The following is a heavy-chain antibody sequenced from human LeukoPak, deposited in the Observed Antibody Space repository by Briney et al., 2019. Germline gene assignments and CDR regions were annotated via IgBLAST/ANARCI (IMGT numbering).Heavy chain of an antibody. J-gene: IGHJ6*02. CDR1: ASTFTGRQ. D-gene: IGHD3/OR15-3a*01. CDR3: VIVDPWDV. V-gene: IGHV1-2*02. Sequence: GASVKISSKVSASTFTGRQMHWVRQAPGQRPEWMGWINPKSGEKKYIEKFQGRVTITGNTSIRTVYMELSSVTSDDTAVYYCVIVDPWDVWGQGTTVSVS. CDR2: INPKSGEK.